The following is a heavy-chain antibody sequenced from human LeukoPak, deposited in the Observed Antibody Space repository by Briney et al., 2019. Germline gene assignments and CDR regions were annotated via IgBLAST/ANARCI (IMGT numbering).Heavy chain of an antibody. Sequence: GASVKVSCKAPGYTFTSYYMHWVRQAPGQGLEWMGLINPTGDSTGYAQKFQGRVTITADESTRTVYMELSSLRSEDTAVYYCARVTGGKYCSTTNCYMRGWFDPWGQGTLVTVSS. CDR1: GYTFTSYY. J-gene: IGHJ5*02. D-gene: IGHD2-2*02. V-gene: IGHV1-46*01. CDR2: INPTGDST. CDR3: ARVTGGKYCSTTNCYMRGWFDP.